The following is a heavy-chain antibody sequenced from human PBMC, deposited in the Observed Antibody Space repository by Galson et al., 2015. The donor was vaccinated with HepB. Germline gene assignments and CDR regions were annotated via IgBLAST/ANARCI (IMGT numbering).Heavy chain of an antibody. V-gene: IGHV3-20*04. J-gene: IGHJ4*02. CDR2: INWNGGST. CDR1: GFSFDDYG. CDR3: ARDTDYYGSGYRGYDY. Sequence: SLRLSCAASGFSFDDYGMGWVRQAPGKGLEWVSGINWNGGSTGYEDSVKGRFTISRDNTKNSLYLQMNSLRVEDTAFYYCARDTDYYGSGYRGYDYWGQGTLVTVSS. D-gene: IGHD3-10*01.